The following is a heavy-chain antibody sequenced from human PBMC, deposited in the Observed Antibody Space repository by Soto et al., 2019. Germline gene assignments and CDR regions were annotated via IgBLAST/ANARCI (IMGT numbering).Heavy chain of an antibody. V-gene: IGHV2-5*02. CDR1: GFSLSPSGAA. CDR2: LYWDGDR. Sequence: QITLKESGPTLVKPTQTLTLTCTFSGFSLSPSGAAVGWIRQAPGRALEWRALLYWDGDRRYNPSLQSRLTIDRDASRNQLEITLTSVDIADTAAYYCAHRVSMTIFGLIIDTGVWFAPGGQGTLVIASS. D-gene: IGHD3-3*01. CDR3: AHRVSMTIFGLIIDTGVWFAP. J-gene: IGHJ5*02.